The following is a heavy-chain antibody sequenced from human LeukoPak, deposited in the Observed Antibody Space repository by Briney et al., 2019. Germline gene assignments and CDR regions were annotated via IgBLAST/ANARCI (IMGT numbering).Heavy chain of an antibody. V-gene: IGHV3-30*18. Sequence: GRSLRLSCAASGFTFSSYGMHWVRQAPGKGLEWVAVISYDGSNKYYADSVKGRFTISRDNSKNTLYLQMNSLRAEDTAVYYCAKGRGVCSGGSCYRTFYPWGQGTLVTVSS. D-gene: IGHD2-15*01. CDR3: AKGRGVCSGGSCYRTFYP. CDR2: ISYDGSNK. J-gene: IGHJ5*02. CDR1: GFTFSSYG.